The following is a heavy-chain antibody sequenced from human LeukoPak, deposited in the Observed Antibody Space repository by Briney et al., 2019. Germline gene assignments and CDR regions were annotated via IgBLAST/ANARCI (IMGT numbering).Heavy chain of an antibody. Sequence: ASVKVSCKASGYTFTGYYMHWVRQAPGQGLEWMGWINPNSGGTSYAQKFQGWVTMTRDTSISTAYMELSRLRSDDTAVYYCARTYYYDSSGSHYFDYWGQGTLVTVSS. V-gene: IGHV1-2*04. CDR3: ARTYYYDSSGSHYFDY. D-gene: IGHD3-22*01. CDR1: GYTFTGYY. J-gene: IGHJ4*02. CDR2: INPNSGGT.